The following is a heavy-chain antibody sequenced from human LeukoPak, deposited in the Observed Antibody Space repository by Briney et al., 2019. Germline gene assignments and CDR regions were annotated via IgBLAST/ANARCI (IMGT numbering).Heavy chain of an antibody. D-gene: IGHD3-16*01. CDR2: VWKDGDKK. CDR3: ARDPMRGVWEYTPDS. Sequence: GTSLRLSCAASGFTFTTYAMHWVRQAPGRGLEWVALVWKDGDKKFYADSLKGRFTISRDNSKDTLDLQMNSLRAEDTAIYYCARDPMRGVWEYTPDSWGQGTLVTVAS. CDR1: GFTFTTYA. V-gene: IGHV3-33*01. J-gene: IGHJ4*02.